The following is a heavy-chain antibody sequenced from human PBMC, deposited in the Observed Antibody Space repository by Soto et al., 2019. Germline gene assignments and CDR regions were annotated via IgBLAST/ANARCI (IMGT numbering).Heavy chain of an antibody. CDR1: GYTFTDYY. Sequence: ASVKVSCKASGYTFTDYYIHWVRQAPGQGLEWMGWINPKTGGTNYAEKFQGRITMTRDTSISTAYMELSSLRSDGTAVYYCAPGGFVAQTVDYWGQGTLVTV. D-gene: IGHD2-15*01. V-gene: IGHV1-2*02. J-gene: IGHJ4*02. CDR3: APGGFVAQTVDY. CDR2: INPKTGGT.